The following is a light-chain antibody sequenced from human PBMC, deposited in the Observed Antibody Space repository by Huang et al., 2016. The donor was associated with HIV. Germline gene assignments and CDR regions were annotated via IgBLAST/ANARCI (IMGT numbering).Light chain of an antibody. V-gene: IGKV3-20*01. CDR2: AIS. Sequence: NVVTQSPGTLSLSPGERATLSCRASQSVRSDYLAWYQQKPGQPPRLLIYAISSRATGVPDRFSGSGSGTDFTLTISGLEPADSAVYYCQQYGSSPITFGQGTRLDIK. CDR3: QQYGSSPIT. J-gene: IGKJ5*01. CDR1: QSVRSDY.